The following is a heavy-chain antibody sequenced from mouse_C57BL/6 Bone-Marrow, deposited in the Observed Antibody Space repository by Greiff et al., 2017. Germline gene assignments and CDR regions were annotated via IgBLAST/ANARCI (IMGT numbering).Heavy chain of an antibody. CDR2: IHPSDSDT. Sequence: QVQLQQPGAELVKPGASVKVSCKASGYTFTSYWMHWVKQRPGQGLEWIGRIHPSDSDTNYNQKFKGKATLTVDKSSSTAYMQLSSLTSEDSAVXYCAMGAMVKYYFDYWGQGTTLTVSS. D-gene: IGHD2-1*01. J-gene: IGHJ2*01. CDR1: GYTFTSYW. CDR3: AMGAMVKYYFDY. V-gene: IGHV1-74*01.